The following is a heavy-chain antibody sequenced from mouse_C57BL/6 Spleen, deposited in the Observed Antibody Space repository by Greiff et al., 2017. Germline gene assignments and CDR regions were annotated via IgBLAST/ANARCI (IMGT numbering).Heavy chain of an antibody. CDR2: ISDGGSYT. V-gene: IGHV5-4*01. CDR3: ARGSPLRYAMDY. D-gene: IGHD1-1*01. Sequence: DVQLVESGGGLVKPGGSLKLSCAASGFTFSSYAMSWVRQTPEKRLEWVATISDGGSYTSYPDNVKGRFTIARDNAKNNLYLQMSHLKSEDTARYYCARGSPLRYAMDYWGQGTSVTVSS. J-gene: IGHJ4*01. CDR1: GFTFSSYA.